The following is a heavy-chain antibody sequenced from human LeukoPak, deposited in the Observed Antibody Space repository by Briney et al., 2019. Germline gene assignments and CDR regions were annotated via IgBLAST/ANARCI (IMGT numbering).Heavy chain of an antibody. CDR1: GFTFSDYY. J-gene: IGHJ4*02. CDR2: ISSSGSTI. CDR3: ARSGELYSSSWHFDY. V-gene: IGHV3-11*01. Sequence: GGSLRLSYAASGFTFSDYYMSWIRQAPGKGLEWVSYISSSGSTIYYADSVKGRFTISRDNAKNSLYLQMNSLRAEDTAVYYCARSGELYSSSWHFDYWGQGTLVTVSS. D-gene: IGHD6-13*01.